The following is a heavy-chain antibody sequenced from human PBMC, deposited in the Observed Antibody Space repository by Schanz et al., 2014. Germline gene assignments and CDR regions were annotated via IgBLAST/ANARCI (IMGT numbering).Heavy chain of an antibody. V-gene: IGHV1-46*03. CDR2: INPSGGST. J-gene: IGHJ3*02. CDR3: ARGPSTGAFDI. Sequence: QVQLVQSGAEVKKPGASVKVSCKASGYTFTSYYMHWVRQAPGQGLEWMGIINPSGGSTSYAQKFQGRVTMTRDTSTSTVYMELSSLRSEDAAVYFCARGPSTGAFDIWGQGTMVTVSS. CDR1: GYTFTSYY.